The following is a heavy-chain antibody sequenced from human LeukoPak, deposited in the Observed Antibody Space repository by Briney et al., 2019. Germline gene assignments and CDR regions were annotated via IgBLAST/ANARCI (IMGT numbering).Heavy chain of an antibody. Sequence: GGSLRLSCAVSGFTFRTYWMHWVRQVLGEGLVWVSRINEDGSITNYADSVKGRFSISRDNAKNTLYLQMNSLRAEDTAVYYCGRDLGGRSGYWGQGTLVTVSS. J-gene: IGHJ4*02. CDR1: GFTFRTYW. D-gene: IGHD1-26*01. CDR3: GRDLGGRSGY. CDR2: INEDGSIT. V-gene: IGHV3-74*01.